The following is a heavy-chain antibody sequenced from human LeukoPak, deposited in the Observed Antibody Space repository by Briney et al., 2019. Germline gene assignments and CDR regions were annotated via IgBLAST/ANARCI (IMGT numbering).Heavy chain of an antibody. CDR3: TTDRSLYDILTGFDY. Sequence: GSLRLSCAASGFTFSNAWMSWVRQAPGKGLEWVGRIKSKTDGGTTDYVAPVKGRFTISRDDSKNTLYLQMNNLKTEDTAVYYCTTDRSLYDILTGFDYWGQGTLVTVSS. J-gene: IGHJ4*02. CDR1: GFTFSNAW. CDR2: IKSKTDGGTT. D-gene: IGHD3-9*01. V-gene: IGHV3-15*01.